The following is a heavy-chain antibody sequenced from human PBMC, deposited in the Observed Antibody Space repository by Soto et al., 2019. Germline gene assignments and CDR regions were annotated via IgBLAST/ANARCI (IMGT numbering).Heavy chain of an antibody. CDR2: ITNIGSTI. D-gene: IGHD1-26*01. CDR3: ARDRGIVGITQYYFDY. Sequence: QVQLVESGGGLVKPGGSLRISCEASGFTFTDYYMSWIRQAPGKGLEWISYITNIGSTIYYADSVKGRFTTSRDNAKNSLYLQMNSLRAEDTAVYYCARDRGIVGITQYYFDYWGQGTLVTVSS. V-gene: IGHV3-11*01. CDR1: GFTFTDYY. J-gene: IGHJ4*02.